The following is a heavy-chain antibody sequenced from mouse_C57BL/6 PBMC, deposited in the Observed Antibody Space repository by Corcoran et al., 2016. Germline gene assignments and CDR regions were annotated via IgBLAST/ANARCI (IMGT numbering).Heavy chain of an antibody. CDR2: IYPGDGDT. Sequence: QVQLQQSGAELVKPGASVKISCKASGYAFSSYWMNWVKQRPGKGLEWIGQIYPGDGDTNYNVKFKGKATQTADKSSSTAYMQLSSLTSEDSAVYFCARSLTGYYFDYGGQGTTLTVSS. J-gene: IGHJ2*01. CDR1: GYAFSSYW. CDR3: ARSLTGYYFDY. D-gene: IGHD4-1*01. V-gene: IGHV1-80*01.